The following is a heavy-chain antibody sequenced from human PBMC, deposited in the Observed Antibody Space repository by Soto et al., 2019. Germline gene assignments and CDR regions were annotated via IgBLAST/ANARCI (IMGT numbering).Heavy chain of an antibody. V-gene: IGHV2-5*01. D-gene: IGHD3-9*01. Sequence: QITLKESGPTLVKPTQTLTLTCTFSGFSLSSNGVSVGWIRQPPGKALEWLALISWTDDRRYSPSLKSRLTITKDTSKNQVVLTMTNMDPVDTTTYYCAHRLLTWIDFDWLSGAWFDPWGQGTLVTVSS. CDR2: ISWTDDR. CDR3: AHRLLTWIDFDWLSGAWFDP. J-gene: IGHJ5*02. CDR1: GFSLSSNGVS.